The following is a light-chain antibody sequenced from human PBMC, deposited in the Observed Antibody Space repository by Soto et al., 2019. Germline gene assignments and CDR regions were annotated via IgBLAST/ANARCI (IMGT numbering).Light chain of an antibody. J-gene: IGKJ1*01. Sequence: DIQMTQSPSTLSASVGDSVTVTCRASQSIGTWLAWYQQKPGTAPKLLIDGASRLETGVSSRFSGTGSGTKFTLTITSLHPDDFATYYCQQYATYSPEWTFGQGTKVDNK. CDR3: QQYATYSPEWT. CDR2: GAS. V-gene: IGKV1-5*01. CDR1: QSIGTW.